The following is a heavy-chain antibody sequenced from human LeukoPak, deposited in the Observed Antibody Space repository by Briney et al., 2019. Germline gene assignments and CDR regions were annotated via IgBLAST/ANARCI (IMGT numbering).Heavy chain of an antibody. D-gene: IGHD4-11*01. CDR3: ARDLVIRSPHQYSSQSSDAFDI. J-gene: IGHJ3*02. Sequence: GGTLRLSCTVSGFTVSSNSMSWVRQAPGKGLEWVSFIYSDNTHYSDSVKGRFTISRDNSKNTLYLQMNSLRAEDTAVYYCARDLVIRSPHQYSSQSSDAFDIWGHGTMVTVSS. CDR2: IYSDNT. CDR1: GFTVSSNS. V-gene: IGHV3-53*01.